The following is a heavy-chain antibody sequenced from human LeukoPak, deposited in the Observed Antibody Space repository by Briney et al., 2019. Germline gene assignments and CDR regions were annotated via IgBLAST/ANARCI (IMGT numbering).Heavy chain of an antibody. Sequence: SETLSLTCTVSGGSITSGSYYWSWIRQPAGKGLEWIGRIYTTGSTNYNPSLKIRVTISVDTANNQFSLKLSSVTAADTAVYYCARTLAVAGRRSFNWFDPWGQGTLVTVSS. CDR2: IYTTGST. CDR3: ARTLAVAGRRSFNWFDP. CDR1: GGSITSGSYY. D-gene: IGHD6-19*01. V-gene: IGHV4-61*02. J-gene: IGHJ5*02.